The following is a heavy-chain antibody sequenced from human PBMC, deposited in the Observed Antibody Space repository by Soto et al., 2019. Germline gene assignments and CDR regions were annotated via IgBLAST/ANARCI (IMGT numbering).Heavy chain of an antibody. CDR1: GYIFVNYG. CDR3: VMVDNYVTPTPQDV. V-gene: IGHV1-18*01. Sequence: QVQLVQSGDEVKKPGASVKVSCKASGYIFVNYGIAWVRQAPGQGLEWMGWISPYTGNTHSATKIQGRITMPTATSTSTAYMDLGSLTSDDTAVYYCVMVDNYVTPTPQDVWGQGTTVTVSS. D-gene: IGHD3-16*01. CDR2: ISPYTGNT. J-gene: IGHJ6*02.